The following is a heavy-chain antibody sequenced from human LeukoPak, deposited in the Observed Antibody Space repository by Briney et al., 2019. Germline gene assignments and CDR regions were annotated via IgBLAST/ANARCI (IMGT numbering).Heavy chain of an antibody. CDR2: IYPGDSDT. CDR3: ARLQPTTVVTRGETHIFDY. V-gene: IGHV5-51*01. D-gene: IGHD4-23*01. J-gene: IGHJ4*02. Sequence: GESLKISCKGSGYSFTSYWIGWVRQMPGKGLEWMGIIYPGDSDTRYSPSFQGQVTISADKSISTAYLQWSSLKASDTAMYYCARLQPTTVVTRGETHIFDYWGQGTLVTVSS. CDR1: GYSFTSYW.